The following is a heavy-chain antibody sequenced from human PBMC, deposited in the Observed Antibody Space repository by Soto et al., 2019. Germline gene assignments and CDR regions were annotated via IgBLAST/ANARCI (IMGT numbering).Heavy chain of an antibody. Sequence: QVQLVQSGAEVQKPGSSVKVSCKASGGTFGSYAISRVRQAPGQGLEWMGGIIPIPGTANYAQKFQGRVTIAADESTSTAYMELSSLRSEDTAVYYCARSQGSSTSLEIYYYYYYGMDVWGQGTTVTVSS. D-gene: IGHD2-2*01. CDR3: ARSQGSSTSLEIYYYYYYGMDV. CDR1: GGTFGSYA. V-gene: IGHV1-69*01. CDR2: IIPIPGTA. J-gene: IGHJ6*02.